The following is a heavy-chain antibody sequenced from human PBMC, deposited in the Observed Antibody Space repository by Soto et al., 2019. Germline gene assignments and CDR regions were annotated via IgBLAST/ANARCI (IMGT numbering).Heavy chain of an antibody. D-gene: IGHD3-10*01. CDR2: INHSGST. J-gene: IGHJ4*02. Sequence: PSETLSLTCAVYGGSFSGYYLSWIRPPPGKGLEWIGEINHSGSTNYNPSLKSRVTISVDTSKNQFSLKLSSVTAADTAVYYCARASGKMVRAPLDYWGQGTLVTVSS. V-gene: IGHV4-34*01. CDR1: GGSFSGYY. CDR3: ARASGKMVRAPLDY.